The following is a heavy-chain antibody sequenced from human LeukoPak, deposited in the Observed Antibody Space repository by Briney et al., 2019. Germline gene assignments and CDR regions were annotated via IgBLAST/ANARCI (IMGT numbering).Heavy chain of an antibody. J-gene: IGHJ4*02. CDR3: AKDARYSSGWKSSDY. V-gene: IGHV3-23*01. CDR2: ITATSSST. Sequence: GGSLRLSCAASGFTFSSYGMSWVRQAPGKGLEWVSAITATSSSTHDADSVQGRFTISRDNSKNTLYLQMNSLRAEDTAVYYCAKDARYSSGWKSSDYWGQGTLVTVST. D-gene: IGHD6-19*01. CDR1: GFTFSSYG.